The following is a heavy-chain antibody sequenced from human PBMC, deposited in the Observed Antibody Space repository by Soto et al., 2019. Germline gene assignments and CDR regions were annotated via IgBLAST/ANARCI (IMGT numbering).Heavy chain of an antibody. CDR2: ISYTGRT. V-gene: IGHV4-61*03. D-gene: IGHD7-27*01. Sequence: TLSLTCIVSGDSVTSGSYYWTWLRQPPGKGLEWIGYISYTGRTKYNPSLQSRVTISVDTSKNDFSLNLSSVTAADTAVYFCAREWGLLPYYVMNVWGHGTAVTVSS. J-gene: IGHJ6*02. CDR1: GDSVTSGSYY. CDR3: AREWGLLPYYVMNV.